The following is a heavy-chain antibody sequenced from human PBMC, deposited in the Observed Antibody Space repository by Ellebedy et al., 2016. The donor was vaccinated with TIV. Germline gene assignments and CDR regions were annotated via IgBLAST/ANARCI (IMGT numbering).Heavy chain of an antibody. J-gene: IGHJ4*02. CDR1: GCTVSNNY. V-gene: IGHV3-53*01. Sequence: GESLKISCAASGCTVSNNYISWVRQAPGKGLEWVSVIYRGGSTYYADAVKGRFTISRDNSKNTVYLQMNSLRAEDTAEYYCARGVLSGYWGQGTLVTVSS. CDR3: ARGVLSGY. CDR2: IYRGGST. D-gene: IGHD2/OR15-2a*01.